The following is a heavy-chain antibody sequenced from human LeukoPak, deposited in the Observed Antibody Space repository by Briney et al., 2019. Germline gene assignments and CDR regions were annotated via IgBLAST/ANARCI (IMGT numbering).Heavy chain of an antibody. V-gene: IGHV3-21*01. D-gene: IGHD1-26*01. CDR3: AKDWRWESLTGAFNV. Sequence: GGSLRLSCAASGFTFSSYTMNWVRQAPGKGLEWVSSISRNSDNIYYADSLKGRFTVSRDNSKNTLHLQMNSLRPEDTAVYYCAKDWRWESLTGAFNVWGQGTMVTVS. J-gene: IGHJ3*01. CDR1: GFTFSSYT. CDR2: ISRNSDNI.